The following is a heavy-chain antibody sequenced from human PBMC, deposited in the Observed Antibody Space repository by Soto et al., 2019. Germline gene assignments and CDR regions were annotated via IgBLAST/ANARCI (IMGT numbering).Heavy chain of an antibody. J-gene: IGHJ4*02. CDR2: IVPILGIA. CDR3: AWMQTYFDFWSGYSY. Sequence: QVQLVQSGAEVKKPGSSVKVSCRTSGGTFTSYTIGWVRQAPGQGLEWMGRIVPILGIARYAQKFQGRVTITADKSTSTAYMELSSLTSEDTAVYYCAWMQTYFDFWSGYSYWGPGTLVTVSS. V-gene: IGHV1-69*02. D-gene: IGHD3-3*01. CDR1: GGTFTSYT.